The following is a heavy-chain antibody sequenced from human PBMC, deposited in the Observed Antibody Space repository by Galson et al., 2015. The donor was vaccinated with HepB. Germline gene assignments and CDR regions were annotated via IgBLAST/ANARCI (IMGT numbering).Heavy chain of an antibody. CDR3: ARDSFYDNTGYPVPRNFGVDV. J-gene: IGHJ6*02. Sequence: CAISGDSVSSSTAAWNWIRQSPSGGLEWLGRTYYRSKWYNDYAVSVNSRITLNPDTSKNQFSLQLSSVTPDDTAVYCCARDSFYDNTGYPVPRNFGVDVWGQGTTVTVSS. CDR2: TYYRSKWYN. D-gene: IGHD3-22*01. CDR1: GDSVSSSTAA. V-gene: IGHV6-1*01.